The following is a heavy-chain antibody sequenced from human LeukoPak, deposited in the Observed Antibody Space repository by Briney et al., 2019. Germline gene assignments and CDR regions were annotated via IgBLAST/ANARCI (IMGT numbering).Heavy chain of an antibody. V-gene: IGHV3-48*03. CDR3: ARDFNY. CDR2: ISDSGTIK. Sequence: GGSLRLSCAASGFTFSSYEMNWVRQAPGKGLEWVSYISDSGTIKYYADSVKGRFTISRDNAKNSLYLQMNSLRAEDTAVYYCARDFNYWGQGTLVTVSS. CDR1: GFTFSSYE. J-gene: IGHJ4*02.